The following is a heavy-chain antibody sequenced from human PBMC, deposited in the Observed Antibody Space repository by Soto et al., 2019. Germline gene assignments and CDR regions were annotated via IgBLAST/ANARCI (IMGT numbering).Heavy chain of an antibody. CDR2: VYYTGST. CDR3: ERSVGVPGAHIEY. D-gene: IGHD2-2*01. J-gene: IGHJ4*02. Sequence: QSPGKGLEWLGYVYYTGSTNYSPSLRSRVSISVDTSKNEFSLRLSSVTAADTAVYFCERSVGVPGAHIEYWGLVT. V-gene: IGHV4-59*01.